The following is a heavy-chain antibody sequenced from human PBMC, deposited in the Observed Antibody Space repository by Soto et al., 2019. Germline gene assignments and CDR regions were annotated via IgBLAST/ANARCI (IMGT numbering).Heavy chain of an antibody. CDR3: TTETGYSYGYKTLGYDYYYGMDV. J-gene: IGHJ6*02. V-gene: IGHV3-15*07. Sequence: PGGSLRLSCAASGFTFSNAWMNWVRQAPGKGLEWVGRIKSKTDGGTTDYAAPVKGRFTISRDDSKNTLYLQMNSLKTEDTAVYYCTTETGYSYGYKTLGYDYYYGMDVWGQGTTVTVSS. CDR2: IKSKTDGGTT. CDR1: GFTFSNAW. D-gene: IGHD5-18*01.